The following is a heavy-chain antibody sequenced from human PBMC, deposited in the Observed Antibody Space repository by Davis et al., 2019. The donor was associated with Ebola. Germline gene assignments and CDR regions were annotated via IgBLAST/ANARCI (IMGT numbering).Heavy chain of an antibody. CDR3: ARRKSDNWFDP. CDR2: ISSDGISD. J-gene: IGHJ5*02. Sequence: SCAASGFTFSNYVMHWVRQAPGKGLECVAVISSDGISDFYADSVKGRFTISRDNSKNTLNLQMSSLRPEDTAVYHCARRKSDNWFDPWGQGTLVIVSS. CDR1: GFTFSNYV. V-gene: IGHV3-30*15.